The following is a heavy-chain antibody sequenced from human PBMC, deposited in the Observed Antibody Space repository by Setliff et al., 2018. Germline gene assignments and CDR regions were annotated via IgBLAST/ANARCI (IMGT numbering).Heavy chain of an antibody. CDR3: ARHFSGEILRGGFEI. Sequence: LRLSCAASGFTFSNYEMNWVRQAPGKGLEWISYIRRSGSAVYYADSMKGRFTISRDNSKNSLFLQMDYVTAEDTAIYYCARHFSGEILRGGFEIWGQGTMVTVSS. J-gene: IGHJ3*02. V-gene: IGHV3-48*03. CDR2: IRRSGSAV. D-gene: IGHD1-26*01. CDR1: GFTFSNYE.